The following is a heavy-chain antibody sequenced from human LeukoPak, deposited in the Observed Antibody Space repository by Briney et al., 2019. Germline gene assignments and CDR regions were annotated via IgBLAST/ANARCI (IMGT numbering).Heavy chain of an antibody. J-gene: IGHJ6*02. CDR2: MYYTGST. V-gene: IGHV4-39*01. D-gene: IGHD5-18*01. CDR3: ARHRIQPPVLMDV. Sequence: PSETLSLTCTVSGGSTASSSHYWGWIRQSPGKGLEWIAIMYYTGSTYYNPPLKSRVSISVDTSRNQFSLKLTSVTAADTAVYYCARHRIQPPVLMDVWGQGTTVTVS. CDR1: GGSTASSSHY.